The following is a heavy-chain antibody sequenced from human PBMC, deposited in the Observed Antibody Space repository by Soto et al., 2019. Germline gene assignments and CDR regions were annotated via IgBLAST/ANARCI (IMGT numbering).Heavy chain of an antibody. CDR3: ARDAMITFGGYYYYGMDV. Sequence: GESLKISCAASGFTFSSYEMNWVRQAPGEGLEWVSYISSSGSTIYYADSVKGRFTISRDNAKNSLYLQMNSLRAEDTAVYYCARDAMITFGGYYYYGMDVWGQGTTVTVSS. CDR2: ISSSGSTI. V-gene: IGHV3-48*03. J-gene: IGHJ6*02. D-gene: IGHD3-16*01. CDR1: GFTFSSYE.